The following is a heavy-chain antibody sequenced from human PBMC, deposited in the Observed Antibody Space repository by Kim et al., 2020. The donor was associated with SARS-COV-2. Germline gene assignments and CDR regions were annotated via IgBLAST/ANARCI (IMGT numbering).Heavy chain of an antibody. CDR3: AKSITFGGVDYFDY. D-gene: IGHD3-16*01. CDR1: GFTFSSYG. J-gene: IGHJ4*02. V-gene: IGHV3-30*18. Sequence: GGSLRLSCAASGFTFSSYGMHWVRQAPGKGLEWVAVISYDGSNKYYADSVKGRFTISRDNSKNTLYLQMNSLRAEDTAVYYCAKSITFGGVDYFDYWGQGTLVTVSS. CDR2: ISYDGSNK.